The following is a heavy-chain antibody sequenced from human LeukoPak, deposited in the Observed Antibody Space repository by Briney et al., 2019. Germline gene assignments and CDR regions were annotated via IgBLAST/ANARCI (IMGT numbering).Heavy chain of an antibody. CDR2: MNPNSGNT. V-gene: IGHV1-8*01. D-gene: IGHD5-24*01. Sequence: ASVKVSCKASGYTFTSYDINWVRQATGQGLEWMGWMNPNSGNTGYAQKFQGRVTMTRNTSISTAYTELSSLRSEDTAVYYCARVRDGHNNDLGYWGQGTLVTVSS. CDR3: ARVRDGHNNDLGY. J-gene: IGHJ4*02. CDR1: GYTFTSYD.